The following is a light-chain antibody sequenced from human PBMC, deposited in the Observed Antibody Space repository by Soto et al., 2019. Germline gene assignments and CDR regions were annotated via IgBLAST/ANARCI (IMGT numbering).Light chain of an antibody. CDR3: QQYGDWPLT. V-gene: IGKV3-15*01. CDR1: QSVGNN. CDR2: ATS. Sequence: EIVVTQSPATLSVSPGERATLSCRASQSVGNNFAWYQHKPGQAPRLLIFATSTRATGVPARFSGSGSGTEFTLNISSLQSEDFAVYYCQQYGDWPLTFGGGAKVEIE. J-gene: IGKJ4*01.